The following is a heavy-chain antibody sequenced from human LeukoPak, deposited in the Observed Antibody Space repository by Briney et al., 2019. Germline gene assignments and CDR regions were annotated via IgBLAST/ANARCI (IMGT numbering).Heavy chain of an antibody. CDR1: GGSISSYY. Sequence: SETLSLTCTVSGGSISSYYWSWIRQPPGKGLEWIGYIYYSGSTNYNPSLKSRVTISVDTSKNQFSPKLSSVTAADTAVYYCARAMYYYDSRSYYFDYWGQGTLVTVSS. V-gene: IGHV4-59*01. CDR2: IYYSGST. D-gene: IGHD3-22*01. J-gene: IGHJ4*02. CDR3: ARAMYYYDSRSYYFDY.